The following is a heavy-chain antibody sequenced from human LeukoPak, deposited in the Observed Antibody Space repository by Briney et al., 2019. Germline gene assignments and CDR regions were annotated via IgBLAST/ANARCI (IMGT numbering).Heavy chain of an antibody. CDR1: GYTFTSYY. D-gene: IGHD3-3*01. J-gene: IGHJ4*02. CDR2: INPNSGAT. CDR3: ARGDVLRDLEWLGILDY. V-gene: IGHV1-2*02. Sequence: GASVKVSCKASGYTFTSYYIHWVRQAPGQGLEWMGWINPNSGATNYAQKFQGRVTMTGDTSISTAYVDLSRLTSDDTAMYYCARGDVLRDLEWLGILDYWGQGVLVTVSS.